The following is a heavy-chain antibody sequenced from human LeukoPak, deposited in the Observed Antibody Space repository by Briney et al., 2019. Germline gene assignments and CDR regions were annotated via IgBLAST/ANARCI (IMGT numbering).Heavy chain of an antibody. CDR3: ARVFDKDV. Sequence: SETLSLTCTVSGGPISSYYWSWIRQPAGKGLEGIWRSFTSGSTHYNPSLKSRVTMSVDTSKNQFSLRLSSVTAADTAVYYCARVFDKDVWGKGTTVTVSS. V-gene: IGHV4-4*07. J-gene: IGHJ6*03. CDR1: GGPISSYY. D-gene: IGHD2-21*01. CDR2: SFTSGST.